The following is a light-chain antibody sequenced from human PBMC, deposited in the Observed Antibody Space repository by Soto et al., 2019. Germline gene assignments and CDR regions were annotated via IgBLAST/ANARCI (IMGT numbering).Light chain of an antibody. CDR3: SSYAGSILGV. J-gene: IGLJ3*02. CDR1: SSDVGGYKY. Sequence: QSALTQPPSASGSPGQSVTISCTGTSSDVGGYKYVSWYQQHPGKAPKLMIYEVSKRPSGVPDRFSGSKSGNTASLTVSGLQAEDEADYYCSSYAGSILGVFGGGTKLTGL. V-gene: IGLV2-8*01. CDR2: EVS.